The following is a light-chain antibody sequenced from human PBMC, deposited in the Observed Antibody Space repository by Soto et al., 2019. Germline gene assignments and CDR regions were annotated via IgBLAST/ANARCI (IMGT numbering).Light chain of an antibody. CDR2: DAS. V-gene: IGKV1-5*01. Sequence: DIQMTQSPSTLSASVGDRVTITCRASQSISSWLAWYQQKPGKAPKLLIYDASSLESGVPSRFSGSRSGTEFTLTISSLQPDDFATYYCQQYNSYPYMYTFGQGTKLEIK. CDR1: QSISSW. CDR3: QQYNSYPYMYT. J-gene: IGKJ2*01.